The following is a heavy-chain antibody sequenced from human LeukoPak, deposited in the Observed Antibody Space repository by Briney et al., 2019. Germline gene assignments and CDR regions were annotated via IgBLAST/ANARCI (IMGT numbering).Heavy chain of an antibody. CDR2: IKQDGNEK. Sequence: GGSLRLSCAASGFTVGSYSMNWVRRAPGKGLEWVANIKQDGNEKYYVDSVKGRFTISRDNAKNSLYLQMNSLRAEDTAVYYCARAGLFHGYWGQGTLVTVFS. CDR1: GFTVGSYS. V-gene: IGHV3-7*04. J-gene: IGHJ4*02. D-gene: IGHD2-21*01. CDR3: ARAGLFHGY.